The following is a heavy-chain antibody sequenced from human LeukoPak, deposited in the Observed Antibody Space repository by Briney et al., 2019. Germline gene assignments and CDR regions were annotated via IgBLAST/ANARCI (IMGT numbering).Heavy chain of an antibody. Sequence: QPGGSLRLSCEASGFTFGSHAMYWVCQAPGKGLEWVAGIFGSGGSPHYADPVKGRFTISRDNSRNTVYLQINSLRAEDTAVYYCGKTTVGYSSGQKPAWPVDYWGQGTLVTVSS. CDR1: GFTFGSHA. V-gene: IGHV3-23*01. J-gene: IGHJ4*02. CDR3: GKTTVGYSSGQKPAWPVDY. CDR2: IFGSGGSP. D-gene: IGHD5-18*01.